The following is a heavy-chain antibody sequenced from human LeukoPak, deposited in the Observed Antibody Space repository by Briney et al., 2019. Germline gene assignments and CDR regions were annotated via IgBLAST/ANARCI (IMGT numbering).Heavy chain of an antibody. CDR1: GFTVSSNY. J-gene: IGHJ4*02. CDR3: AREVGPDYYYGSGSYFDY. CDR2: IYSGGST. Sequence: GGSLRLSCAASGFTVSSNYMSWVRQAPGKGLEWVSVIYSGGSTYYADSVKGRFTISRDNSKNTLYLQMNSLRDEDTAVYYCAREVGPDYYYGSGSYFDYWGQGTLVTVSS. D-gene: IGHD3-10*01. V-gene: IGHV3-66*01.